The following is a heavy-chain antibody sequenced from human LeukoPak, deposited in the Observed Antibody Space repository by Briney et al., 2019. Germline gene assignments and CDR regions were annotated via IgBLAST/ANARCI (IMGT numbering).Heavy chain of an antibody. CDR1: GGSIRSNDHY. J-gene: IGHJ6*03. CDR2: IYYTGTS. Sequence: SETLSLTCDVSGGSIRSNDHYWGWIRQPPGNGLEWIATIYYTGTSHYNPSLKSRLAISVDTSKNQFSPKLNSVTAADTAVYYCARDFSSSSTVYYYYYMDVWGKGTTVTVSS. V-gene: IGHV4-39*07. D-gene: IGHD6-6*01. CDR3: ARDFSSSSTVYYYYYMDV.